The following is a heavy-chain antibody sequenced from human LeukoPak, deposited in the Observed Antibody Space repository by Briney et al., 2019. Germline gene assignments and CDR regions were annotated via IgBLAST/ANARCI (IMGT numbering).Heavy chain of an antibody. CDR3: AKDWHLGYCSGGSCYDPGY. D-gene: IGHD2-15*01. V-gene: IGHV3-23*01. J-gene: IGHJ4*02. CDR2: ISGSGGST. CDR1: GFTFSSYA. Sequence: GGSLRLSCAASGFTFSSYAMSWVRQAPGKGLEWVSAISGSGGSTYYADSVKGRFTISRDNSKNTLYLQMNSLRAEDTAVYYCAKDWHLGYCSGGSCYDPGYWGQGTLVIVSS.